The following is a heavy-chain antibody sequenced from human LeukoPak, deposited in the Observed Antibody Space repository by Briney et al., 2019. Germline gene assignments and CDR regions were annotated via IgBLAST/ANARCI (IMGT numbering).Heavy chain of an antibody. D-gene: IGHD4-23*01. V-gene: IGHV4-59*08. CDR2: GYYRGTY. CDR1: GGSITSNY. CDR3: ARRHYGGNSDWFDP. J-gene: IGHJ5*02. Sequence: SETLSLTCTVSGGSITSNYWSWIRQPPGEGLEWIGYGYYRGTYNYSPSLKSRVTISVDTSKNQFSLKLSSVTAADTAVYYCARRHYGGNSDWFDPWGQGTLVTVSS.